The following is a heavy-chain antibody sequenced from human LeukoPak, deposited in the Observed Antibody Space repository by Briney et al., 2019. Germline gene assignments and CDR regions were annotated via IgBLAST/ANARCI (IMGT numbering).Heavy chain of an antibody. Sequence: SETLSLTCTVSGGSVSSDYWGWIRQPPGKGLEWIGWISYSGSSNYSPSLKSRVTLFVDTSKNQFSLKLSSVTAADTAVYYCARGGASSKFFDYWGQGTLVTVSS. J-gene: IGHJ4*02. CDR3: ARGGASSKFFDY. D-gene: IGHD6-6*01. V-gene: IGHV4-59*02. CDR1: GGSVSSDY. CDR2: ISYSGSS.